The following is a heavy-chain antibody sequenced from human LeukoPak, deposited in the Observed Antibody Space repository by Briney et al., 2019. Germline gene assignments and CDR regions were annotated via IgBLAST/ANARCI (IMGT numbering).Heavy chain of an antibody. D-gene: IGHD2-15*01. V-gene: IGHV4-31*03. CDR1: GGSISSSVYY. CDR2: IYYSGTT. CDR3: ARLGNCSGGSCYRWLDP. J-gene: IGHJ5*02. Sequence: SETLSLTCTVSGGSISSSVYYWSWIRQYPGKGLEWIGYIYYSGTTYYNPSLKSRLTISVDSSRKQFSLTLTSVTAADTAIYYCARLGNCSGGSCYRWLDPWGQGTLVTVSS.